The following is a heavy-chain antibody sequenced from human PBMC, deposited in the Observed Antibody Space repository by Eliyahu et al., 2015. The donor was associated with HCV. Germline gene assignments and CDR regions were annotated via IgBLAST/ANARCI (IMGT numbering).Heavy chain of an antibody. Sequence: QVQLQQWGAGLLKASETLSLTCAVYGGSFSGYYWSWIRQPPGKGLEWIGEINHSGNTNYNPSLKSRVTVSVDTSKNQFSLTLSSVTAADTAVYYCARGQFADFDYWGQGTLVTVSS. CDR3: ARGQFADFDY. J-gene: IGHJ4*02. V-gene: IGHV4-34*01. D-gene: IGHD5-24*01. CDR2: INHSGNT. CDR1: GGSFSGYY.